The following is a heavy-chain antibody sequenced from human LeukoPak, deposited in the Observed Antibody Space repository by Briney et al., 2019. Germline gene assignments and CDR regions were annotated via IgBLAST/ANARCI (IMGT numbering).Heavy chain of an antibody. Sequence: SQTLSLTCTVPGGSISSGGYYWSWIRQPPGKGLEWIGHIYYSGSTYYNPSLKNRVTISEDTSKNQFSLKQSCVTAADTAVYYCARDSAAGTFYYYYGMDVWGQGTTVTVSS. CDR2: IYYSGST. J-gene: IGHJ6*02. CDR3: ARDSAAGTFYYYYGMDV. CDR1: GGSISSGGYY. V-gene: IGHV4-31*03. D-gene: IGHD6-13*01.